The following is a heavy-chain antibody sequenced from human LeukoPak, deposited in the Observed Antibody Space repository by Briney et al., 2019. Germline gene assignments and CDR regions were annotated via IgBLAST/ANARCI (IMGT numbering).Heavy chain of an antibody. D-gene: IGHD3-16*02. CDR1: EYTFTRYA. CDR2: INPNTGNP. Sequence: ASVKVSCKASEYTFTRYAMNWVRQAPGQGLEWMGWINPNTGNPTYAQGFTGRFVFSLDTSVSTAYLQISSLKAEDTAVYYCARAYQPLGELSLPDYWGQGTLVTVSS. CDR3: ARAYQPLGELSLPDY. V-gene: IGHV7-4-1*02. J-gene: IGHJ4*02.